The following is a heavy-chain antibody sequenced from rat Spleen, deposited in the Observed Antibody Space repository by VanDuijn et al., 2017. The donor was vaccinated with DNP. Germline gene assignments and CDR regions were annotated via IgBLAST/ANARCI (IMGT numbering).Heavy chain of an antibody. J-gene: IGHJ1*01. Sequence: EVQLQESGPGLVKPSQSLSLTCSVTAYSITTNYWGWIRKFPGNKMEWVGHMSYSGSTSYNPSLKSRISITRDTSKNQFFLHLNSVTTEDTATYYCARGNDGYFPNWYFDFWGPGTMVTVSS. CDR1: AYSITTNY. V-gene: IGHV3-1*01. D-gene: IGHD1-12*03. CDR3: ARGNDGYFPNWYFDF. CDR2: MSYSGST.